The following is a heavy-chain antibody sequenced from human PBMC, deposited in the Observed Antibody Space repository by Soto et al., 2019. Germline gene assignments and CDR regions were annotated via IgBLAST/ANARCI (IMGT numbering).Heavy chain of an antibody. CDR1: GFTFINYG. J-gene: IGHJ6*02. CDR3: AKSRDGYNFYYYYGMDV. D-gene: IGHD5-12*01. CDR2: ISFDGSNQ. V-gene: IGHV3-30*18. Sequence: GGSLRLSCAFSGFTFINYGMHWVRQAPGKGLEWVAVISFDGSNQFYGDSVKDRFTISRDNSKNTLYLQMNSLRAEDTAVYFCAKSRDGYNFYYYYGMDVWGQGTTVTVSS.